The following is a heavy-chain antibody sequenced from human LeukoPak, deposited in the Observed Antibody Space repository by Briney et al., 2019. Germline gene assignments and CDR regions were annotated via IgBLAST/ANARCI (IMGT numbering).Heavy chain of an antibody. Sequence: SETLSLTCTVSGGSISSGSYSWSWIRQPAGKGLEWLGRFYTSGSTNYNPSLKSRVTMSADTSKNQFSLNLSSVTAADTAVYYCAREVIAAHNWFDPWGQGTLVTVSS. CDR1: GGSISSGSYS. V-gene: IGHV4-61*02. D-gene: IGHD6-6*01. J-gene: IGHJ5*02. CDR3: AREVIAAHNWFDP. CDR2: FYTSGST.